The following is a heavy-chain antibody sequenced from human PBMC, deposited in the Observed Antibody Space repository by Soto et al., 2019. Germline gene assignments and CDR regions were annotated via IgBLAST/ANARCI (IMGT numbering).Heavy chain of an antibody. J-gene: IGHJ4*02. CDR1: GYTFTGYY. V-gene: IGHV1-69*13. CDR2: IIPIFGTA. CDR3: ARSRVTAIRGILNY. Sequence: SVKVSCKASGYTFTGYYIHWVRQAPGQGLEWMGGIIPIFGTANYAQKFQGRVTITADESTSTAYMELSSLRSEDTAVYYCARSRVTAIRGILNYWGQGTLVTVSS. D-gene: IGHD2-21*02.